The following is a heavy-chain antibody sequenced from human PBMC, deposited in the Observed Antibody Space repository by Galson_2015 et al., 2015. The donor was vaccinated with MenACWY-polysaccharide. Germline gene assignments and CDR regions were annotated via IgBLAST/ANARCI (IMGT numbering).Heavy chain of an antibody. CDR2: IKKDGSEK. Sequence: SLRLSCAASGFTFSIYAMSWVRQAPGKGLEWVANIKKDGSEKYCVDSVKGRFTISRDNARSSLYLQMNGLRAEDTAVYYCARGHYGMDVWGQGTTVTVS. J-gene: IGHJ6*02. CDR1: GFTFSIYA. CDR3: ARGHYGMDV. V-gene: IGHV3-7*01.